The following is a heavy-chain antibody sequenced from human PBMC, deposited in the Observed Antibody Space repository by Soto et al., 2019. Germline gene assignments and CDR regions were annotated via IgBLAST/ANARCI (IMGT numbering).Heavy chain of an antibody. V-gene: IGHV1-69*13. D-gene: IGHD6-13*01. CDR1: GGTFSSYA. CDR2: IIPIFGTA. J-gene: IGHJ6*02. Sequence: SVKVSCKASGGTFSSYAISWVRQAPGQGLEWMGGIIPIFGTANYAQKFQGRVTITADESTSTAYMELSSLRSEDTAVYYCARPKHIYSSSWSDEYYYYYGMDVWGQGTTVTVSS. CDR3: ARPKHIYSSSWSDEYYYYYGMDV.